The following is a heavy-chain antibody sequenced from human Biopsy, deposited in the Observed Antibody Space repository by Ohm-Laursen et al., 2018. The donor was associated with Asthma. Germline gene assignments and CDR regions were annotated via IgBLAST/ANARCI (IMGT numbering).Heavy chain of an antibody. CDR2: ISVYNVNT. CDR3: ARAVDYSHYYGIDV. Sequence: SLNFSFNPSFYTFNSAFITFFRQAPGQGLEWMLWISVYNVNTKVAQKLQDRVTMITDTSTSTAYMEGRSLRSDDTAVYFCARAVDYSHYYGIDVWGQGTTVTVS. CDR1: FYTFNSAF. D-gene: IGHD3-10*01. J-gene: IGHJ6*02. V-gene: IGHV1-18*01.